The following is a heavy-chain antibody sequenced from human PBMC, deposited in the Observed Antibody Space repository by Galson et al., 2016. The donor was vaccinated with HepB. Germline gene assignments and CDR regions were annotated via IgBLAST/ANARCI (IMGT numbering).Heavy chain of an antibody. CDR3: VRDTGKLGIDS. V-gene: IGHV4-59*01. CDR2: VFNNGDT. Sequence: SETLSLTCNVSSGPNYGYYWTWIRQSPGKGLEWIGYVFNNGDTSYNPSLQSRVTFSLDTSKSQFSLRLNPVTAADTATYYCVRDTGKLGIDSWGQGTLVTVSS. CDR1: SGPNYGYY. J-gene: IGHJ4*02. D-gene: IGHD2-8*02.